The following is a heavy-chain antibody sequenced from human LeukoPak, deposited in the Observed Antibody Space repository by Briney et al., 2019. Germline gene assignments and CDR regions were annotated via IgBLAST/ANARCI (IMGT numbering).Heavy chain of an antibody. V-gene: IGHV1-69*04. CDR3: ARRVGCSSTSCPFYFDY. D-gene: IGHD2-2*01. CDR2: IIPILGIA. Sequence: SVKVSCKASGGTFSSYAISWVRQAPGQGLEWMGRIIPILGIANYAQKFQGRVTITANKSTSTAYMELSSLRSEDTAVYYCARRVGCSSTSCPFYFDYWGQGTLVTVSS. CDR1: GGTFSSYA. J-gene: IGHJ4*02.